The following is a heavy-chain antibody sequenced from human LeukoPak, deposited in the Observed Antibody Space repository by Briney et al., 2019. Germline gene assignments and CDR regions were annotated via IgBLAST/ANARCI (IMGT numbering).Heavy chain of an antibody. CDR3: AKLDSSGTDP. CDR1: GGSISSGGYY. J-gene: IGHJ5*02. Sequence: SETLSLTCTVSGGSISSGGYYWSWIRQHPGKGLEWIGYIYYSGSTYYNPSLKSRVTISVDTSKNQFSLKLSSVTAADTAVCYCAKLDSSGTDPWGQGTLVTVCS. D-gene: IGHD3-22*01. CDR2: IYYSGST. V-gene: IGHV4-31*03.